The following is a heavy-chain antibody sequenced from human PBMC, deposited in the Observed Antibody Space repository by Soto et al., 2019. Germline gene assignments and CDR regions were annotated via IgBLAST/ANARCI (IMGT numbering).Heavy chain of an antibody. CDR1: GGSISSYY. J-gene: IGHJ4*02. Sequence: SETLSLTCTVSGGSISSYYWSCFRQPPGKGLEWIGYIYYSGSTNYNPSLKSRVTISVDTSRNQFSLKLSSVTAADTAAYYCAGRYGSFFACGARGTRVPVSS. V-gene: IGHV4-59*08. D-gene: IGHD5-18*01. CDR3: AGRYGSFFAC. CDR2: IYYSGST.